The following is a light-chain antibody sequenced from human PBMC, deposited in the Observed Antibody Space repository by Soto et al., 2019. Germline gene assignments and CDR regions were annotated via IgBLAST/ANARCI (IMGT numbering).Light chain of an antibody. V-gene: IGKV1-33*01. CDR1: QNIKNY. Sequence: DIQMTQSPSSLSASVGDRVTITCQASQNIKNYLNWYKQKPGRAPKLLIYDASNLEAGVPSSLRGSGSGTDFTFTISRLQPEDIATYYCQQYENIPTFGQGTRLEIK. CDR2: DAS. CDR3: QQYENIPT. J-gene: IGKJ5*01.